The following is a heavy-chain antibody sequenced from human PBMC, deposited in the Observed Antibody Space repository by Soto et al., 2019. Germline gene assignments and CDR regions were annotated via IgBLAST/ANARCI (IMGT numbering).Heavy chain of an antibody. V-gene: IGHV3-23*01. CDR3: ASGSSDSYPGSRIFDF. CDR1: GINFRSRA. CDR2: TTDSGGDS. D-gene: IGHD3-10*01. J-gene: IGHJ5*01. Sequence: PGGSLRLSCVASGINFRSRAMIWVRQAPGEGLEWVSVTTDSGGDSKYADSVRGRFTISRDNCKNTLYLQMSSLRVDDSAVYYCASGSSDSYPGSRIFDFWGRGTLVTVSS.